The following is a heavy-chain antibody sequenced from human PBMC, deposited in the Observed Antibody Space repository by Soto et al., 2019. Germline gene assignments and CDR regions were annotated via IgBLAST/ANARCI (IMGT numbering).Heavy chain of an antibody. CDR1: GGSISSSNW. D-gene: IGHD6-13*01. Sequence: QVQLQESGPGLVKPSGTLSLTCAVSGGSISSSNWWSWVRQPPGKGLEWIGEIYNSGSTNYNPSLRSRVTISVDKSKNQFSLKLSSVTAADTAVYYCASAAMGGSSWPFDYWGQGTLVTVSS. J-gene: IGHJ4*02. V-gene: IGHV4-4*02. CDR2: IYNSGST. CDR3: ASAAMGGSSWPFDY.